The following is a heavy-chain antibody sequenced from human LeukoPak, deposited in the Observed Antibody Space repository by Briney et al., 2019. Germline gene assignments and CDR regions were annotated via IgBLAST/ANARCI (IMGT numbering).Heavy chain of an antibody. V-gene: IGHV4-61*01. J-gene: IGHJ4*02. CDR3: AKDQGMNTAMLFYFDY. CDR2: IYNSGSV. CDR1: GVSVSTTSYY. Sequence: SETLSLTCTVSGVSVSTTSYYWSWIRQPPGKGLEWIGYIYNSGSVNYNPSLKSRVTISVDTSKNQFSLKLTSVTAADTAVYYCAKDQGMNTAMLFYFDYWGQGTLVTVSS. D-gene: IGHD5-18*01.